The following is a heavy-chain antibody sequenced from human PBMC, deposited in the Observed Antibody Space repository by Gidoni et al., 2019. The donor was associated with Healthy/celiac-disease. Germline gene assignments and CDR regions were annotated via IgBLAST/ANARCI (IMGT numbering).Heavy chain of an antibody. CDR1: GFTFSSYA. CDR2: ISGSGGST. V-gene: IGHV3-23*01. D-gene: IGHD2-2*01. J-gene: IGHJ4*02. Sequence: EVQLLESGGGLVQPGGSLRLSCAASGFTFSSYAMSWVRQAPGKGLEWVSAISGSGGSTYYADSVKGRFTISRDNSKNTLYLQMNSLRAEDTAVYYCAKDGPSIGYCSSTSCYPYWGQGTLVTVSS. CDR3: AKDGPSIGYCSSTSCYPY.